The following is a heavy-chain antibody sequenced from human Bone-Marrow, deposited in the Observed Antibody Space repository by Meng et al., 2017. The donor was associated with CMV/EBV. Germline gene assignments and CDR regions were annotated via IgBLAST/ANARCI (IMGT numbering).Heavy chain of an antibody. CDR1: GGTFSSYA. J-gene: IGHJ4*02. V-gene: IGHV1-69*05. Sequence: SVKVSCKASGGTFSSYAISWVRQAPGQGLEWMGGIIPIFGTANYAQKFQGRVTITTDESTSTAYMELSSLRSEDTAVYYCARQGKQQLINYFDYWGQGTLVTVSS. CDR2: IIPIFGTA. CDR3: ARQGKQQLINYFDY. D-gene: IGHD6-13*01.